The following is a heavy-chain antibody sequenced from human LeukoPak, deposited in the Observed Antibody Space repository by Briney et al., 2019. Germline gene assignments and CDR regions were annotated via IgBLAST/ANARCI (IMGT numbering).Heavy chain of an antibody. CDR2: IKQDGSDK. Sequence: GGSLRLSCVASGFTFSSYWLSWVRQAPGKGLEWVANIKQDGSDKYYVDSVKGRFTISRDNAKNSLYLQMNSLRADDTAVYYCAKDRITIFGVVMDQWGQGTLVTVSS. D-gene: IGHD3-3*01. CDR1: GFTFSSYW. J-gene: IGHJ4*02. V-gene: IGHV3-7*03. CDR3: AKDRITIFGVVMDQ.